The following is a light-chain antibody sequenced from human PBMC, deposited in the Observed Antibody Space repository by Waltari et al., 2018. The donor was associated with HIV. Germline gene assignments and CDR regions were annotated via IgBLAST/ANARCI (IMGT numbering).Light chain of an antibody. Sequence: DIVMTQSPDSLPVSLGQRATITCTSSRSILSSSDNRNYLAWYQQKPRQPPRLLISWASTRESGVPDRFSGSGSGTDFALTISRLQAEDVAVYHCQQYLRSPPTFGGGTKVEIK. CDR2: WAS. J-gene: IGKJ4*01. V-gene: IGKV4-1*01. CDR1: RSILSSSDNRNY. CDR3: QQYLRSPPT.